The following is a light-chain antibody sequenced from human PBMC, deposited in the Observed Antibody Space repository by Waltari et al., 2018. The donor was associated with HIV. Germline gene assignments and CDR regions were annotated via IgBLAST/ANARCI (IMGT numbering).Light chain of an antibody. V-gene: IGLV3-21*02. CDR1: NIGSES. Sequence: SYVLTQPPSVSVAPGQTARITCGRDNIGSESVHWYQLQAHKAPVLVVYDGRDRPSGIPERFSGSNSGNTATLTISRVEAGDEADYYCQVRDGSGDHSRVFGGGTKLTVL. CDR2: DGR. J-gene: IGLJ3*02. CDR3: QVRDGSGDHSRV.